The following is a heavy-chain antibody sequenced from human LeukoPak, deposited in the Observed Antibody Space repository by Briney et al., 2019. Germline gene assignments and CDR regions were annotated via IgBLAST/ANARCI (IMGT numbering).Heavy chain of an antibody. D-gene: IGHD3-16*02. Sequence: PGGSLRLSCAASGFTFSGYGMHWVRQAPGKGLEWVSFIQYDGNNKYYTDSVKGRFTISRDDSKNTLYLQMSSLGAEDAAVYYCAKDGVIAGDRWGQGTLVTVSS. J-gene: IGHJ4*02. CDR3: AKDGVIAGDR. V-gene: IGHV3-30*02. CDR1: GFTFSGYG. CDR2: IQYDGNNK.